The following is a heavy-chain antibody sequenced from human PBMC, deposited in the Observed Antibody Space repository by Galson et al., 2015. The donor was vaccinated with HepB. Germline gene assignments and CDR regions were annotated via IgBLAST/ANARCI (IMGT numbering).Heavy chain of an antibody. CDR2: ISSSSSTI. D-gene: IGHD1-1*01. V-gene: IGHV3-48*02. J-gene: IGHJ3*02. Sequence: SLRLSCAVSGFTFSSYSMNWVRQAPGKGLEWVSYISSSSSTIYYADSVKGRFTISRDNAKNSLYLQMNSLRDEDTAVYYCARDRSLETPRRLFDIWGQGTMVTVSS. CDR1: GFTFSSYS. CDR3: ARDRSLETPRRLFDI.